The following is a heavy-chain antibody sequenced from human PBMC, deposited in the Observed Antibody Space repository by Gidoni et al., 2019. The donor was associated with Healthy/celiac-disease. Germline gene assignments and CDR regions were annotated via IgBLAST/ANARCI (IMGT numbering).Heavy chain of an antibody. CDR2: ISWNSGSI. J-gene: IGHJ3*02. V-gene: IGHV3-9*01. CDR3: AKADGYCSSTSCYRYDAFDI. D-gene: IGHD2-2*01. CDR1: GFTFVDYS. Sequence: EVQLVESGGGLVQPGRSLRLSCAASGFTFVDYSMPGVGQAPGKGLEWVSGISWNSGSIGYADSVKGRFTISRDNAKNSLYLQMNSLRAEDTALYYCAKADGYCSSTSCYRYDAFDIWGQGTMVTVSS.